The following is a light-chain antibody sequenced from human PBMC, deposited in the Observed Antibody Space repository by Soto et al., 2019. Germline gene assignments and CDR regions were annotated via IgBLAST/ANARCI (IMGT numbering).Light chain of an antibody. CDR1: SSDIGVYNY. Sequence: QSALTQPASVSGSPGQSITISCTGTSSDIGVYNYVSWYQQLPDKAPKLMVYEVTHRPSGVSDRFSGSKSGNTASLTVSGLQAEDEADYYCTSYAGSNNLVFAGGTKLTVL. CDR3: TSYAGSNNLV. J-gene: IGLJ3*02. V-gene: IGLV2-8*01. CDR2: EVT.